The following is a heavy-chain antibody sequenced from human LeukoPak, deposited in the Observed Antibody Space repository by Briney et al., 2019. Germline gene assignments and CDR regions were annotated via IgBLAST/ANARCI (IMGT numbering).Heavy chain of an antibody. CDR2: ISHHGRDI. D-gene: IGHD2-2*01. CDR1: GFAFTSYS. J-gene: IGHJ1*01. CDR3: ARDTGLIGRQLEYFQH. Sequence: PGGSLRLSCVASGFAFTSYSLNWVRQAPGKGLEWVSSISHHGRDIYYADSVKGRFTVSRDDAKNSVYLQLGSLRVDDTAVYYCARDTGLIGRQLEYFQHWGQGTLVTVSS. V-gene: IGHV3-21*04.